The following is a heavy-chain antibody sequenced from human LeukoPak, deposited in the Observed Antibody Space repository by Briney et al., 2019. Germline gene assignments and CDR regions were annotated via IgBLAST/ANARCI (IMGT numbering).Heavy chain of an antibody. CDR3: ARGTPTTRDFDY. CDR1: GLTFSSYN. CDR2: ISSSSNYI. D-gene: IGHD4-11*01. Sequence: GGSLRLSCAASGLTFSSYNMNWVRQAPGKGLEWVSFISSSSNYIYYTDSVKGRFTISRDNAKNSLFLQMNSLRAEDTAVYYCARGTPTTRDFDYWGQGTPVTVSS. J-gene: IGHJ4*02. V-gene: IGHV3-21*01.